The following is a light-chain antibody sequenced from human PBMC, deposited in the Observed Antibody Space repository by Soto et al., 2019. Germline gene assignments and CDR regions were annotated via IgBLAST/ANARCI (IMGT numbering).Light chain of an antibody. CDR2: NTN. Sequence: QAVVTQEPSLSVSPGGTVTLTCASSTGEVTSGYYPSWIQQKPGQVPKSLIYNTNNKHSWTPVRFSGSLPGGRAALTLSEVQAEDEADYYCLLYVTGHVRVLGGGTKVTVL. V-gene: IGLV7-43*01. CDR1: TGEVTSGYY. CDR3: LLYVTGHVRV. J-gene: IGLJ2*01.